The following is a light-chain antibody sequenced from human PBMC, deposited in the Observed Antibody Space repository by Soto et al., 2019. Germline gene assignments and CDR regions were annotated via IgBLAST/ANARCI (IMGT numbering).Light chain of an antibody. V-gene: IGKV3-20*01. CDR1: QSVSSTY. Sequence: EIVLTRSPGTLSLSPGERATLSCRASQSVSSTYLAWYQQKPGQAPRLLIYGASSRATGIPDRFSGSGSGTDFTLTISRLEPEDFAVYYCQHYGSSRWTFGQGTRVDI. CDR2: GAS. CDR3: QHYGSSRWT. J-gene: IGKJ1*01.